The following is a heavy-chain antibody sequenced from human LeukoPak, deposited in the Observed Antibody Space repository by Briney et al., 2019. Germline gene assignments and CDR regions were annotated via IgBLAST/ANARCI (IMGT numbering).Heavy chain of an antibody. CDR2: INPSGGST. CDR1: GYTFTSYY. J-gene: IGHJ4*02. Sequence: GASVKVSCKASGYTFTSYYMHWVRQAPGQGLEWMGIINPSGGSTSYAQKFQGRVTMTTDTSTSTAYMELRSLRSDDTAVYYCAREGAAADRVDYWGQGTLVTVSS. V-gene: IGHV1-46*01. CDR3: AREGAAADRVDY. D-gene: IGHD6-13*01.